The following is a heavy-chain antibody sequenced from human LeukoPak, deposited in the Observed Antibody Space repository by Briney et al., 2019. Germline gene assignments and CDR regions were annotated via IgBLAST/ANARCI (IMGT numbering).Heavy chain of an antibody. J-gene: IGHJ4*02. CDR3: ATSSSGWYYYFDY. CDR2: IYPGDSDT. V-gene: IGHV5-51*01. CDR1: GHNFASYW. Sequence: GESLKISCKDSGHNFASYWIAWVRQMPGKGLEWMVIIYPGDSDTRYSPSFQGQATISADKSISTAYLQWSSLKASDTAMYYCATSSSGWYYYFDYWGQGALVTVSS. D-gene: IGHD6-19*01.